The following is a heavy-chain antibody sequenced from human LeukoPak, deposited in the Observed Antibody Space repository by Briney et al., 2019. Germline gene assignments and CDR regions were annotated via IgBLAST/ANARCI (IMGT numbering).Heavy chain of an antibody. CDR1: GGSISSSNW. Sequence: KPSETLSLTCAVSGGSISSSNWWSWVRQPPGKGLEWIGEIYHSGSTNYNPSLKSRVTISVDKSKNQFSLKLSSVTAADTAVYYCARDRAYDILTGYPLWGQGTLVTVSS. CDR2: IYHSGST. D-gene: IGHD3-9*01. V-gene: IGHV4-4*02. J-gene: IGHJ4*02. CDR3: ARDRAYDILTGYPL.